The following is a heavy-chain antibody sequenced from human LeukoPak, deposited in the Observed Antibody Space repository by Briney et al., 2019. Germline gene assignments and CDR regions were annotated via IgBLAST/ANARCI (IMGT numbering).Heavy chain of an antibody. D-gene: IGHD2-2*01. CDR1: GFTFSSYG. CDR3: ASHQNYYYYMDV. J-gene: IGHJ6*03. Sequence: GGSLRLSCAASGFTFSSYGMHWVRQAPGKGLEWVAFIRYDGSNKYYADSVKGRFTISRDNAKNSLYLQMNSLRAEDTAVYFCASHQNYYYYMDVWGKGTTVTVSS. CDR2: IRYDGSNK. V-gene: IGHV3-30*02.